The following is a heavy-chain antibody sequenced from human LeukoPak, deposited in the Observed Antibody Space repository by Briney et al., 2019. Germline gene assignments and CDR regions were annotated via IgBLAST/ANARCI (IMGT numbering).Heavy chain of an antibody. CDR1: GFTVSSNY. CDR2: IYSGGST. J-gene: IGHJ3*02. CDR3: ARDPNGDYIGTFDM. Sequence: GGSLRLSCAASGFTVSSNYMSWVRQAPGKGLGWVSVIYSGGSTYYADSVQGRFAISRDNSKNTLYLQMNSLRVEDTAVYFCARDPNGDYIGTFDMWGRGTMVSVSS. D-gene: IGHD4-17*01. V-gene: IGHV3-53*01.